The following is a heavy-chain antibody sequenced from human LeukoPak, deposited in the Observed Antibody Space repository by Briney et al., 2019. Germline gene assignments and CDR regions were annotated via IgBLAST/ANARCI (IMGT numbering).Heavy chain of an antibody. CDR1: GGSISSSNYY. Sequence: SETLSLICTVSGGSISSSNYYWVWLRQPPGKGLKWIGGIYHSGATYYDPSLESRVTMSVDTSKNQFSLKLSSVTAADTPVYHCARLLPGSSRYFFDYWGQGTLVTVSS. V-gene: IGHV4-39*01. CDR3: ARLLPGSSRYFFDY. J-gene: IGHJ4*02. CDR2: IYHSGAT. D-gene: IGHD6-13*01.